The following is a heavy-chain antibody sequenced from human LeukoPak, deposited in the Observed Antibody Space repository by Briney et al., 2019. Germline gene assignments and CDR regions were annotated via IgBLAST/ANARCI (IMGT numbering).Heavy chain of an antibody. D-gene: IGHD3-10*01. Sequence: SETLSLTCAVYGGSFSGYYWSWLRQPPGKGLEWIGEINHSGSTNYNPSLKSRVTISVDTSKNQFSLKLSSVTAADTAVYYCARQGGEYYGSGSYYYYMDVWGKGTTVTISS. V-gene: IGHV4-34*01. CDR2: INHSGST. CDR3: ARQGGEYYGSGSYYYYMDV. J-gene: IGHJ6*03. CDR1: GGSFSGYY.